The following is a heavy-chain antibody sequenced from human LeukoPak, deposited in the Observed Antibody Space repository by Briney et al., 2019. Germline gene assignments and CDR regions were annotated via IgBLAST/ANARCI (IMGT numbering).Heavy chain of an antibody. V-gene: IGHV3-30*02. J-gene: IGHJ4*02. CDR3: AKDSLRERIVGSTTRGVNDY. CDR1: GFTFSSYD. Sequence: GGSLRLSCAASGFTFSSYDIHWVRQAPGKGLEWVAFIRYDGSNKYYADSVKGRFTISRDNSKNTLYLQMNSLRGEDTAVYYCAKDSLRERIVGSTTRGVNDYWGQGTLVTVSS. D-gene: IGHD1-26*01. CDR2: IRYDGSNK.